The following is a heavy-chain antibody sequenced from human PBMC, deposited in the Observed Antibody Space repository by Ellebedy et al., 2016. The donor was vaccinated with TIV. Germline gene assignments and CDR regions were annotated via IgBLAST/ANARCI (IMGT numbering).Heavy chain of an antibody. CDR2: INPDGSAE. Sequence: GESLKISCAASGFIISGDWMSWVRQAPGKGLEWVAHINPDGSAEYYADSVKGRFTISRDDAKNSLFLQMNSLRAEDTAVYYCARSGEHDTWGQGTLVTVSS. CDR1: GFIISGDW. CDR3: ARSGEHDT. V-gene: IGHV3-7*01. D-gene: IGHD1-26*01. J-gene: IGHJ5*02.